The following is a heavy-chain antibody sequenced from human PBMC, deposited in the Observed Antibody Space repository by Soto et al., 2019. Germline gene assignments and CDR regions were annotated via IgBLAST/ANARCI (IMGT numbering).Heavy chain of an antibody. D-gene: IGHD2-21*02. V-gene: IGHV1-69*13. CDR3: ARGRGGGDAVFDY. J-gene: IGHJ4*02. CDR2: VIPIFGTA. CDR1: GGTFSSYA. Sequence: SVKVSCKASGGTFSSYAISWVRQAPGQGLEWMGGVIPIFGTANYAQKFQGRVTITADESTSTAYMELSSLRSEDTAVYYCARGRGGGDAVFDYWGQGTLVTVSS.